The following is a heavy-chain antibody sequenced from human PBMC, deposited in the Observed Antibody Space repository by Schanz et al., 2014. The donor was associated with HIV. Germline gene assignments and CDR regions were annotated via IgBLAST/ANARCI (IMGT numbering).Heavy chain of an antibody. D-gene: IGHD3-16*02. CDR1: GFPFSNFA. V-gene: IGHV3-23*04. CDR2: ISESGRYT. J-gene: IGHJ5*01. CDR3: AKDGSPPWGTYRNNWFDS. Sequence: EQLVESGGGVVQPGRSLRLSCVASGFPFSNFAMTWVRQGAGKGLEWVSTISESGRYTYYADSVKGRFTISRDNSKNTLYLQMNSLRAEDAAVYYCAKDGSPPWGTYRNNWFDSWGLGTLVTVSS.